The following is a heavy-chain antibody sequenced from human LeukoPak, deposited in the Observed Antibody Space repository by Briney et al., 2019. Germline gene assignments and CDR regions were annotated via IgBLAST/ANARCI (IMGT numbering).Heavy chain of an antibody. J-gene: IGHJ4*02. V-gene: IGHV3-48*02. CDR3: ARASDYVWGSYRPFDY. Sequence: LGGSLRLSCAASGFTFSSYNMNWVRQPPGKELEWVSYISSSSSTIYYADSVKGRFTISRDNAKNSLYLQMNSLRDEDTAVYYCARASDYVWGSYRPFDYWGQGTLVTVSS. D-gene: IGHD3-16*02. CDR2: ISSSSSTI. CDR1: GFTFSSYN.